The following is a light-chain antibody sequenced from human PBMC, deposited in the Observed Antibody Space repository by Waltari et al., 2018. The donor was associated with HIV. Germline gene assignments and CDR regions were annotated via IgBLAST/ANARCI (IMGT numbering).Light chain of an antibody. CDR1: QSLSNTN. J-gene: IGKJ4*01. V-gene: IGKV3-15*01. Sequence: EIVMTQSPATLSVSPGERATLSCRASQSLSNTNLAWYQQKPGQAPRLLIHGASTRATGIPARFSGSGSGTGFTLTISRLKAEDVAVYHCQQYFRIPPTFGGGTKVEIK. CDR3: QQYFRIPPT. CDR2: GAS.